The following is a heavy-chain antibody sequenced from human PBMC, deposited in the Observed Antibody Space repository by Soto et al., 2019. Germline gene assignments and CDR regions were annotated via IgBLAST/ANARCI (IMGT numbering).Heavy chain of an antibody. CDR1: GGTFNSYA. CDR2: IIPIFGTA. Sequence: GASVKVSCKASGGTFNSYAISWVRQAPGQGLEWMGGIIPIFGTANYAQKFQGRATITADESTSTAYMELSSLRSEDTAVYYCASARPGTIFGVYNWFDPWGQGTLVTVSS. V-gene: IGHV1-69*13. D-gene: IGHD3-3*01. CDR3: ASARPGTIFGVYNWFDP. J-gene: IGHJ5*02.